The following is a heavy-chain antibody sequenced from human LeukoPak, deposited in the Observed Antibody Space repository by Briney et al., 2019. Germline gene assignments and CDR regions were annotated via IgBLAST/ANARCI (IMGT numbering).Heavy chain of an antibody. Sequence: PGRSLRLSCAASGFTFSSYGMHWVRQAPGKGLEWVAVIWYDGSNKYYADSVKGRFTISRDNSKNTLYLQMNSLRAEDTAVYYCARKGCSGGSCPPEYFQHWGQGTLVTVSS. J-gene: IGHJ1*01. D-gene: IGHD2-15*01. CDR2: IWYDGSNK. CDR3: ARKGCSGGSCPPEYFQH. V-gene: IGHV3-33*01. CDR1: GFTFSSYG.